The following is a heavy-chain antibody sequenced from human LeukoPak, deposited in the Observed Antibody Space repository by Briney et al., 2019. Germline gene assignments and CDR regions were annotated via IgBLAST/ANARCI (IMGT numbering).Heavy chain of an antibody. CDR2: ISGSGGST. Sequence: PGGSLRLSCAASGFTFSSYAMSWVRQAPGKGLEWVSAISGSGGSTYYADSVKGRFTISRDNSKNTLYLQMTSLRAEDTAVYYCAKDRWYYYGSGSYYGYWGQGTLVTVSS. J-gene: IGHJ4*02. CDR1: GFTFSSYA. D-gene: IGHD3-10*01. CDR3: AKDRWYYYGSGSYYGY. V-gene: IGHV3-23*01.